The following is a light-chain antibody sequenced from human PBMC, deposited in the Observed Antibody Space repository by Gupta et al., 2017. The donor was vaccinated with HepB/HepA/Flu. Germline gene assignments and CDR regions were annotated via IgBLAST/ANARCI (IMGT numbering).Light chain of an antibody. CDR1: SSNIGTKT. V-gene: IGLV1-44*01. J-gene: IGLJ3*02. CDR3: AAWDDSLNGVV. Sequence: QSVLTQPPSASGTPGQRVTISCPGSSSNIGTKTVTWYQQFPGTAPKLLIYNYDQRPSGVPDRFSGSKSGTSASLAISGLQSDDEADYYCAAWDDSLNGVVFGGGTKLTVL. CDR2: NYD.